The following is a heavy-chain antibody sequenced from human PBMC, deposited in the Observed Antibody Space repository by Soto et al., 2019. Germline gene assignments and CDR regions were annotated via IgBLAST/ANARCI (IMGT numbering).Heavy chain of an antibody. CDR3: SLIRGVMGY. D-gene: IGHD3-10*01. CDR1: GFTFIDHF. CDR2: TKDKFYSFAS. Sequence: VGSLRLSCATSGFTFIDHFVYWFLQAPGKGLEWIGRTKDKFYSFASQYGASVQGRFTISRDDSANSVYLQIDGLKSEDTAVYYCSLIRGVMGYWGQGTLVTVSS. V-gene: IGHV3-72*01. J-gene: IGHJ4*02.